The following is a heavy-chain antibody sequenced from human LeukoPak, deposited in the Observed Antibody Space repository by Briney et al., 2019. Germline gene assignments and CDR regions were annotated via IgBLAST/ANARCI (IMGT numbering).Heavy chain of an antibody. CDR1: GHTFTGYY. CDR3: ARDSGGTGAVFPRLDYCFDV. Sequence: GASVKVSCKTSGHTFTGYYIHWVRQAPGQGLEWMGWINPTSGVTNYAQLFEGRVTMTRDTSMITVYMELSSLRSDDTALYYCARDSGGTGAVFPRLDYCFDVWGRGTLVTVSS. V-gene: IGHV1-2*02. D-gene: IGHD3/OR15-3a*01. J-gene: IGHJ2*01. CDR2: INPTSGVT.